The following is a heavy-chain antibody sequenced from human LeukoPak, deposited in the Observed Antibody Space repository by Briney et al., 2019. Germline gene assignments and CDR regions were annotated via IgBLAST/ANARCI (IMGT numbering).Heavy chain of an antibody. CDR2: IYTSQST. CDR3: ASVGGAGRCEYYLDY. Sequence: SQTLSLTCTLSGGSISSGRYCWSWILHPAGKGLEWTGRIYTSQSTHCNPSVKSRVTLSIDTAKNQFSLSLSSVTAAVYDVYYYASVGGAGRCEYYLDYWGQGTLVTVSS. V-gene: IGHV4-61*02. J-gene: IGHJ4*02. CDR1: GGSISSGRYC. D-gene: IGHD3-10*01.